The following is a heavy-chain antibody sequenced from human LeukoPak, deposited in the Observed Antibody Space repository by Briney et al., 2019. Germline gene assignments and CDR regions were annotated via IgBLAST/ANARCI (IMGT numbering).Heavy chain of an antibody. CDR2: INQDESKK. V-gene: IGHV3-7*01. Sequence: PGGSLRLSCAASGFTFSRYAMSWGRQAPGRGLEWVATINQDESKKYYADSVKARFTISRDNAKNSLYLQMSSLTAEDTAIYYCARDHAYRADYWGQGTLVTVSS. CDR3: ARDHAYRADY. J-gene: IGHJ4*02. D-gene: IGHD2-2*01. CDR1: GFTFSRYA.